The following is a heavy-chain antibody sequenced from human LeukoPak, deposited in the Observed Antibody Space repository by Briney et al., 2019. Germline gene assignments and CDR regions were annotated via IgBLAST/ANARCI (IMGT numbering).Heavy chain of an antibody. D-gene: IGHD5-24*01. Sequence: SGGSLRLSCAASGFTFDDYAMHWVRQAPGKGLEWVSGISWNSGSIGYADSVKGRFTISRDNAKNSLYLQINSLRVEDTAVYYCAKDMRMASFEHWGRGTQVTVSS. V-gene: IGHV3-9*01. CDR2: ISWNSGSI. CDR3: AKDMRMASFEH. CDR1: GFTFDDYA. J-gene: IGHJ4*02.